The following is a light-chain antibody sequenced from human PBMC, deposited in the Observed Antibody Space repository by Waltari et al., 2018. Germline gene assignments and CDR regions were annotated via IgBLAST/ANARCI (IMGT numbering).Light chain of an antibody. V-gene: IGLV2-23*01. Sequence: WYQQNPCKAPKLMIYEGNKRPSGFSNRLSGSKAGNTASLTISGLQAEDEADYYCYSYAGSGTWVFGGGTKLTVL. CDR3: YSYAGSGTWV. J-gene: IGLJ3*02. CDR2: EGN.